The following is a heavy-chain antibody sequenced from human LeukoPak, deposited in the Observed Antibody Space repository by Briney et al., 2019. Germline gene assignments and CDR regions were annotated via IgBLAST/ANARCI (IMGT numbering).Heavy chain of an antibody. Sequence: GGSLRLSCATSGFTVSSNYMTWVRQAPGKGLEWVSVIYSGGGTRYADSVKGRFTISRDNSKNTLYLQMNSLRAEDTAVYFCARGYDSNLDYYYYMDVWGKGTTVTVSS. D-gene: IGHD3-16*01. CDR1: GFTVSSNY. J-gene: IGHJ6*03. CDR2: IYSGGGT. CDR3: ARGYDSNLDYYYYMDV. V-gene: IGHV3-66*01.